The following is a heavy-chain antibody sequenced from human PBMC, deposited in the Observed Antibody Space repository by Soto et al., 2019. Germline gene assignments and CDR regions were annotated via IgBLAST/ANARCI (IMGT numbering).Heavy chain of an antibody. J-gene: IGHJ4*02. D-gene: IGHD3-3*01. CDR1: GGSFGNSA. V-gene: IGHV1-69*01. CDR3: ATGVIWIGYFTVDS. Sequence: QVLLVQSGAEVKKPGSSVNISCKASGGSFGNSAINWVRQTPVQGLEWLGGFIPVYRTLNYAQKFQGRVTITADESTGTAYMRLSSLASNATDVYYCATGVIWIGYFTVDSWVQGTRVTVSS. CDR2: FIPVYRTL.